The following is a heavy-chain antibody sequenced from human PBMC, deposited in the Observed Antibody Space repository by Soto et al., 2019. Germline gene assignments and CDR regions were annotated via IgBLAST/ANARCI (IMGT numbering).Heavy chain of an antibody. D-gene: IGHD3-10*01. CDR1: GGSISSGGYY. V-gene: IGHV4-31*03. J-gene: IGHJ4*02. CDR2: IYYSGST. CDR3: ARVTGPAYHGSGSYRFDY. Sequence: SETLSLTCPVSGGSISSGGYYWSWIRQHPGKGLEWIGYIYYSGSTYYNPSLKSRVTISVDTSKNQFSLKLSSVTAADTAVYYCARVTGPAYHGSGSYRFDYWGQGTLVTVSS.